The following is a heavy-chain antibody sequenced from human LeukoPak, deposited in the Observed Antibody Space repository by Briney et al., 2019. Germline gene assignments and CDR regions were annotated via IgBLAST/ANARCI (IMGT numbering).Heavy chain of an antibody. V-gene: IGHV4-39*07. D-gene: IGHD3-10*01. CDR2: IYYSGST. CDR3: ARDPGYSDYGSGPY. J-gene: IGHJ4*02. CDR1: GGSISSSSYY. Sequence: SETLSLTCTVSGGSISSSSYYWGWIRQPPGKGLEWIGSIYYSGSTYYNPSLKSRVTISVDTSKNQFSLKLSSVTAADTAVYYCARDPGYSDYGSGPYWGQGTLVTVSS.